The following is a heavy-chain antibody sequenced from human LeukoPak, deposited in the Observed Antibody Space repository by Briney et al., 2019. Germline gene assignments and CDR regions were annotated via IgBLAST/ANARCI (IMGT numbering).Heavy chain of an antibody. CDR1: GGSIRSSSYY. J-gene: IGHJ4*02. CDR2: IYYSGGA. Sequence: SETLSLTCTVSGGSIRSSSYYWGWLRQPPGKGLERIAGIYYSGGAYYNLSLKSRVNISVDTSKNQFSLKLSSVTAADTAVYYCASQPRWDYGDFFDYWGQGMLVTVSS. D-gene: IGHD4-17*01. V-gene: IGHV4-39*01. CDR3: ASQPRWDYGDFFDY.